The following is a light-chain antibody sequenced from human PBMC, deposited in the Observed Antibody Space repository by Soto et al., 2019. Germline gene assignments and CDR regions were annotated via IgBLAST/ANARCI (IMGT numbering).Light chain of an antibody. CDR2: LNSDGSH. Sequence: QSVLTQSPSASASLGASVKLTCTLSSGHSSYAIAWHQQQPEKGPRYLMKLNSDGSHSKGDGIPDRFSGSSSGAERYLTISSLQSEDEAYYYCQTWGTGTYVVFGGGTKVTVL. CDR3: QTWGTGTYVV. CDR1: SGHSSYA. J-gene: IGLJ2*01. V-gene: IGLV4-69*01.